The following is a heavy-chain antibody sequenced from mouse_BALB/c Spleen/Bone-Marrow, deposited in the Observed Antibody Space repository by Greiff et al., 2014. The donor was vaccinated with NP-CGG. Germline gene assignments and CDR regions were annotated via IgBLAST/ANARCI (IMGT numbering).Heavy chain of an antibody. CDR1: GYTFTSYW. CDR3: ASQGDYGSFDY. D-gene: IGHD1-1*02. CDR2: IYPGDGDT. J-gene: IGHJ2*01. Sequence: VKLMESGAELARPGASVKLSCKASGYTFTSYWMQWVKQRPGQGLEWIGAIYPGDGDTRYTQKFKGKATLTADKSSSTAHMQLSSLASEDSAVYYCASQGDYGSFDYWGQGTTLTVSS. V-gene: IGHV1-87*01.